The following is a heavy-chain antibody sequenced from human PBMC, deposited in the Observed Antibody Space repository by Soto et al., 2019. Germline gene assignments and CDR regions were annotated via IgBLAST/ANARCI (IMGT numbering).Heavy chain of an antibody. CDR3: ARHGSY. J-gene: IGHJ4*02. CDR1: GVSITTTSYY. V-gene: IGHV4-39*01. CDR2: VYFSGTT. Sequence: SETLSLTCTVSGVSITTTSYYWGWIRQPPGKGLEWIGSVYFSGTTYYNPSLKSRVTISVDTSKNHFSLGLSSVTAADTAIYYCARHGSYWGQGTLVTVSS.